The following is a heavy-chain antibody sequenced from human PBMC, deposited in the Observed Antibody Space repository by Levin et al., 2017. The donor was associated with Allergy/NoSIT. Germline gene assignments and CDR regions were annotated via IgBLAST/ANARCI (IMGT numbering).Heavy chain of an antibody. CDR2: ISFSSSYI. CDR1: DFSSS. J-gene: IGHJ4*02. D-gene: IGHD6-13*01. CDR3: AGGGLQLAYSFDS. Sequence: GGSLRLSCTASDFSSSMSWFRQAPGKGLEWVSAISFSSSYIFHADSVKGRFTISRDNSKNTLYLQMDSLRAEDTAVYYCAGGGLQLAYSFDSWGQGTLVTVSS. V-gene: IGHV3-21*04.